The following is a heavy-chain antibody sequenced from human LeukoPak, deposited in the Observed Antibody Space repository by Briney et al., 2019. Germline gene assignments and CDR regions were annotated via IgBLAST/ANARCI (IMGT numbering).Heavy chain of an antibody. CDR1: GFTFDDYG. CDR2: INWNGGST. D-gene: IGHD1-26*01. Sequence: RSGGSLRLSCAASGFTFDDYGMSWVRQAPGKGLEWVSGINWNGGSTGYADSVKGRFTISRDNAKNSLYLQMNSLRAEDTALYYCARVVGSTMRAPFDFWGQGMLVTVSS. J-gene: IGHJ4*02. V-gene: IGHV3-20*04. CDR3: ARVVGSTMRAPFDF.